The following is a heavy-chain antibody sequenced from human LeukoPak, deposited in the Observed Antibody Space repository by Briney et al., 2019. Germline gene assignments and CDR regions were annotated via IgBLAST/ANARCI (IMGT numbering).Heavy chain of an antibody. CDR1: GGTFSSYA. Sequence: GASVKVSCKASGGTFSSYAISWVRQAPGQGLEWMGGIIPIFGTANYAQKFQGRVTITADESTSTAYMELSSLRSEDTAVYYCARDYYDSSGYYYPFDYWGRGTLVTVSS. CDR2: IIPIFGTA. V-gene: IGHV1-69*13. D-gene: IGHD3-22*01. J-gene: IGHJ4*02. CDR3: ARDYYDSSGYYYPFDY.